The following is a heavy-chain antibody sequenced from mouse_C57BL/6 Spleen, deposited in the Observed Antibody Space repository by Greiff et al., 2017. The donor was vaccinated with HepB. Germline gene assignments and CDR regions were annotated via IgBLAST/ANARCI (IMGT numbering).Heavy chain of an antibody. CDR3: AYSSGYPYYYAMDY. CDR2: IDPNSGGT. D-gene: IGHD3-2*02. Sequence: QVQLQQPGAELVKPGASVKLSCKASGYTFTSYWMHWVKQRPGRGLEWIGRIDPNSGGTKYNEKFKSKATLTVDKPSSTAYMQLSSLTAEDSAVYYCAYSSGYPYYYAMDYWGQGTSVTVSS. CDR1: GYTFTSYW. J-gene: IGHJ4*01. V-gene: IGHV1-72*01.